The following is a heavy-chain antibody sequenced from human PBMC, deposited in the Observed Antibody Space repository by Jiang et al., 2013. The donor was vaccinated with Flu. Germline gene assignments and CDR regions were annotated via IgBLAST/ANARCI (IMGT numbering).Heavy chain of an antibody. D-gene: IGHD3-22*01. J-gene: IGHJ2*01. Sequence: QSGSELKKPGASVKVSCKASGYTFTSYAMNWVRQAPGQGLEWMGWINTNTGNPTYAQGFTGRFVFSLDTSVSTASLQISSLKAEDTAVYYCARVPSTYYYDSSYWYFDLWGRGTLVTVSS. CDR3: ARVPSTYYYDSSYWYFDL. CDR1: GYTFTSYA. CDR2: INTNTGNP. V-gene: IGHV7-4-1*02.